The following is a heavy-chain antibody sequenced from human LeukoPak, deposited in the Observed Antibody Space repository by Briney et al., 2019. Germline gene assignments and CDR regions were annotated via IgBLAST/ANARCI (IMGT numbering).Heavy chain of an antibody. CDR3: TRAYYYDSSGYYLDY. J-gene: IGHJ4*02. D-gene: IGHD3-22*01. CDR1: GGSISSGGYS. CDR2: IYHSGSI. V-gene: IGHV4-30-2*01. Sequence: PSQTLSLTCAVSGGSISSGGYSWSWIRQPPGKGLEWIGYIYHSGSIYYNPSLKSRVTISVDRSKNQFSLKLSSVTAADTAVYYCTRAYYYDSSGYYLDYWGQGTLVTVSS.